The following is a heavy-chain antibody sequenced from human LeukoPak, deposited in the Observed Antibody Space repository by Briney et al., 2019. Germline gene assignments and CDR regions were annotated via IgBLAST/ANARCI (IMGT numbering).Heavy chain of an antibody. V-gene: IGHV1-18*01. CDR1: GGTFSSYA. CDR2: ISAYNGNT. CDR3: ARDSRFVDGPAPAQYCSGGSCYYYYYGMDV. D-gene: IGHD2-15*01. J-gene: IGHJ6*02. Sequence: ASVKVSCKASGGTFSSYAISWVRQAPGQGLEWMGWISAYNGNTNYAQKLQGRVTMTTDTSTSTAYMELRSLRSDDTAVYYCARDSRFVDGPAPAQYCSGGSCYYYYYGMDVWGQGTTVTVSS.